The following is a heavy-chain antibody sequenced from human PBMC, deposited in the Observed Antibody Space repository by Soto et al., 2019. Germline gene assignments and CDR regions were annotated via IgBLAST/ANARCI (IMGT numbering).Heavy chain of an antibody. J-gene: IGHJ4*02. CDR2: ISYDGSNK. V-gene: IGHV3-30*18. CDR3: AKDGLQLWFGELWFDY. D-gene: IGHD3-10*01. Sequence: QVQLVESGGGVVQPGRSLRLSCAASGFTFSSYGMHWVRQAPGKGLEWVAVISYDGSNKYYADSVKGRFTISRDNSKNTLYLQMNSLRAEDTAVYYCAKDGLQLWFGELWFDYWGQGTLDTVSS. CDR1: GFTFSSYG.